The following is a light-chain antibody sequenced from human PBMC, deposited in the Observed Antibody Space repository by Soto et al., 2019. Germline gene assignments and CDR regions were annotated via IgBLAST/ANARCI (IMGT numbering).Light chain of an antibody. J-gene: IGKJ1*01. CDR3: QQYDYLVT. Sequence: EIVMTQSPATLSVSPGERATLSCRASQSVSDSLAWYQQKPGQAPRLLIYAASTRATGLPARFSGSGSGTEFILTISRLEPEDLAVYYCQQYDYLVTFGQGTKVEIK. V-gene: IGKV3-15*01. CDR1: QSVSDS. CDR2: AAS.